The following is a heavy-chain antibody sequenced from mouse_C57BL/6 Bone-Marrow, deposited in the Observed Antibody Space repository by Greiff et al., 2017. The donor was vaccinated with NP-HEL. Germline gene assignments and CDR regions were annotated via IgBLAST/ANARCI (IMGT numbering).Heavy chain of an antibody. V-gene: IGHV1-81*01. CDR3: ARPPYYDYDPFAY. Sequence: QVQLQQSGAELARPGASVKLSCKASGYTFTSYGISWVKQRTGQGLEWIGEIYPRSGNTYYNEKFKGKATLTADKSSSTAYMELRSLTSEDSAVYFCARPPYYDYDPFAYWGQGTLVTVSA. D-gene: IGHD2-4*01. CDR2: IYPRSGNT. CDR1: GYTFTSYG. J-gene: IGHJ3*01.